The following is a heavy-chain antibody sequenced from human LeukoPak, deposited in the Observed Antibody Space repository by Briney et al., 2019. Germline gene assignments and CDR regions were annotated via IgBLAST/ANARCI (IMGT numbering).Heavy chain of an antibody. J-gene: IGHJ6*03. CDR3: ARTPYCSSTSCYWSYYYYMDV. CDR2: ITTSSSIL. Sequence: GGSLRLSCAASGFTFNGYSIIWVRQAPGKGLEWISYITTSSSILYYADSVKGRFTVSRDNAKNSVYLQVNSLRAEDTAVYYCARTPYCSSTSCYWSYYYYMDVWGKGTTVTVSS. V-gene: IGHV3-48*01. D-gene: IGHD2-2*01. CDR1: GFTFNGYS.